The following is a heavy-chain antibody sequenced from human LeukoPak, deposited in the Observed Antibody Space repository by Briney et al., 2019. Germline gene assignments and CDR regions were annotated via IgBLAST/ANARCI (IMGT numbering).Heavy chain of an antibody. V-gene: IGHV3-30*02. CDR1: GFTFSSYG. D-gene: IGHD6-13*01. CDR2: IRYDGSNK. Sequence: GGSLRLSCAGSGFTFSSYGMHWVRQAPGKGLEGVAFIRYDGSNKYYADSVKGRFTIFRDNSKNTLYLQMNSLRAEDTAVYYCVRDGAAAGTVRLYYFDDWGQGTLVTVSS. CDR3: VRDGAAAGTVRLYYFDD. J-gene: IGHJ4*02.